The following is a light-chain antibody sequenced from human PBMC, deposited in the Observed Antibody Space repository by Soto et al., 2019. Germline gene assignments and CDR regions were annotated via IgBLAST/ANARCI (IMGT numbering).Light chain of an antibody. V-gene: IGLV1-40*01. CDR1: SSNIRAGYD. CDR2: GNN. CDR3: QSYDSSLSAYVV. J-gene: IGLJ2*01. Sequence: QSVLTQPPSVSGAPGQRVTISCTGSSSNIRAGYDVHWYQQLPGTAPKLLIYGNNNRPSGVPDRFSGSKSGTSASLAITGLQAEDEADYYCQSYDSSLSAYVVFGGGTKLTVL.